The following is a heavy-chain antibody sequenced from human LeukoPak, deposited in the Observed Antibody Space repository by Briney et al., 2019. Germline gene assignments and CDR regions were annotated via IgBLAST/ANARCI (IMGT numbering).Heavy chain of an antibody. CDR3: VRSEAFGYLLRY. J-gene: IGHJ4*02. Sequence: ASVKVSCKASGYTFTSYYMHWVRQAPGQGLEWMGIINPSGGSTSYAQKFQGRVTMTRDTSTSTVYMELSSRRSEDTAVYYCVRSEAFGYLLRYWGQGTLVTVSS. V-gene: IGHV1-46*01. CDR2: INPSGGST. D-gene: IGHD3-16*01. CDR1: GYTFTSYY.